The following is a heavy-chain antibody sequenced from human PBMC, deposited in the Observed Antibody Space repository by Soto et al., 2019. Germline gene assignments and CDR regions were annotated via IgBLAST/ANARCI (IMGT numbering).Heavy chain of an antibody. Sequence: EVQILESGGGLVQPGGSLRLSCAASGFTFDSCAMSWVRQAPGKGLEWILGIDYDGTTTTYADSVKGRFTISRDNAKNTLYLQMNSLRAEDTGVYYCTRGPRPSSAGTGAYWGQGTLVTVSS. CDR2: IDYDGTTT. J-gene: IGHJ4*02. CDR3: TRGPRPSSAGTGAY. D-gene: IGHD6-13*01. CDR1: GFTFDSCA. V-gene: IGHV3-74*02.